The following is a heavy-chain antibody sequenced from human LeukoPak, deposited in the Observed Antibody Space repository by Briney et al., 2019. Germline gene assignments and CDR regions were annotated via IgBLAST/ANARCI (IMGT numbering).Heavy chain of an antibody. CDR2: IYYSGST. CDR3: ARHGSSGLWYFDY. V-gene: IGHV4-39*01. D-gene: IGHD6-19*01. CDR1: GGSISSSSYY. J-gene: IGHJ4*02. Sequence: PSETLSLTCTVSGGSISSSSYYWGWIRQPPGKGLEWIGSIYYSGSTYYNPSLKSRVTISVDTSKNQFSPKLSSVTAADTAVYYCARHGSSGLWYFDYWGQGTLVTVSS.